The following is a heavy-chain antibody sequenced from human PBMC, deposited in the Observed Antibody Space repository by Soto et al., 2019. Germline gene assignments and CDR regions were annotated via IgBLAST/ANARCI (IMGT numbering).Heavy chain of an antibody. J-gene: IGHJ5*02. D-gene: IGHD3-9*01. CDR3: AREPASFYYDILTGYQNWFDP. Sequence: ASVKVSCKASGYTFTGYYMHWVRQAPGQGLEWMGWINPNSGGTNYAQKFQGRVTMTRDTSISTAYMELSRLRSDDTAVYYCAREPASFYYDILTGYQNWFDPWGQGTLVTVSS. CDR2: INPNSGGT. V-gene: IGHV1-2*02. CDR1: GYTFTGYY.